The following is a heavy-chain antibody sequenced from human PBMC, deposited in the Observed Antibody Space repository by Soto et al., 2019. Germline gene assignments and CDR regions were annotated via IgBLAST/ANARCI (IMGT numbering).Heavy chain of an antibody. J-gene: IGHJ3*02. CDR1: GFTFSSYA. CDR3: AKNYYYDSSGYYVPWADDAFAI. D-gene: IGHD3-22*01. Sequence: GGSLRLFCAASGFTFSSYAMSWVRQAPGKGLEWVSAISGSGGSTYYADSVKGRFTISRDNSKNTLYLQMNSLRAEDTAVYYCAKNYYYDSSGYYVPWADDAFAIWGQGTMVTVSS. CDR2: ISGSGGST. V-gene: IGHV3-23*01.